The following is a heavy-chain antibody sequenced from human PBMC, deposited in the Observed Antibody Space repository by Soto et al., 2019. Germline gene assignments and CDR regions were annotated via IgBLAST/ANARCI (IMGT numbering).Heavy chain of an antibody. CDR1: GFSLSTSGVG. CDR3: AHKGDGYRGFKY. V-gene: IGHV2-5*02. D-gene: IGHD5-12*01. CDR2: IYWDDDK. J-gene: IGHJ4*02. Sequence: QITLKESGPTLVKPTQTLTLTCTFSGFSLSTSGVGVGWIRQPPGKALEWLALIYWDDDKRYSPSLKSTLTTTKDTSKNQGILTMTNMDPVDTATYYCAHKGDGYRGFKYWGQGTMVTVSS.